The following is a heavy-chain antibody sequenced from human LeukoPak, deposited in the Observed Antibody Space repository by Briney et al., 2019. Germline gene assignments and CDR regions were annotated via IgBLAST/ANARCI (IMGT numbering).Heavy chain of an antibody. Sequence: SETLSLTCAVYGGSFSGYYWSWIRQPPGKGLEWIGEINHRGSTNYNPSLKSRVTISVDTSKNQFSLKLSSVTAADTAVYYCARGDSSGYYDWFDPWGQGTLVTVSS. CDR1: GGSFSGYY. CDR2: INHRGST. CDR3: ARGDSSGYYDWFDP. J-gene: IGHJ5*02. D-gene: IGHD3-22*01. V-gene: IGHV4-34*01.